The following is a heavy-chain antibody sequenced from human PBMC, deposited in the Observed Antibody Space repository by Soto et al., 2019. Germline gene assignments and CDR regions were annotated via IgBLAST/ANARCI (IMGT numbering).Heavy chain of an antibody. D-gene: IGHD2-15*01. CDR3: ARSIVVVVAAYYYYGMDV. V-gene: IGHV1-69*06. CDR2: IIPIFGTA. J-gene: IGHJ6*02. CDR1: GGTFSSYA. Sequence: QVQLVQSGAEVKKPGSSVKGSCKASGGTFSSYAISWVRQAPGQGLEWMGGIIPIFGTAYYAQKFQGRVTITADKSTSTAYMELSSLRSEDTAVYYCARSIVVVVAAYYYYGMDVWGQGTTVTVSS.